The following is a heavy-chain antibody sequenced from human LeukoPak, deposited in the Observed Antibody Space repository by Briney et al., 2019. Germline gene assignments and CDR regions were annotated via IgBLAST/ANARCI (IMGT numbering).Heavy chain of an antibody. CDR1: GGSISSGGYY. D-gene: IGHD3-22*01. J-gene: IGHJ4*02. CDR2: IYYSGST. CDR3: ARAYDSSGYYLDH. Sequence: SETLSLTCTVSGGSISSGGYYWSWIRQHPGKGLEWIGYIYYSGSTYYNPSLKSRVTISVDTSKNQFSLKLSSVTAADTAVYYCARAYDSSGYYLDHWGQGTLVTVSS. V-gene: IGHV4-31*03.